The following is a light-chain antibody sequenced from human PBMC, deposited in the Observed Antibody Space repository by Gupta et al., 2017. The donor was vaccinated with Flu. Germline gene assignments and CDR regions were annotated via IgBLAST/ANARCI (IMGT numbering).Light chain of an antibody. V-gene: IGLV2-14*03. CDR2: DVS. Sequence: HSALTQPASVSWSPGQSTTISRTGTSSDVGGYTYVSWYPHPPGRPPKLMIYDVSKRTSGVSNRFSGSKSGNTASLTISGLQAEDEADYYCSASTSSSTVIFGGGTKLTVL. CDR3: SASTSSSTVI. J-gene: IGLJ2*01. CDR1: SSDVGGYTY.